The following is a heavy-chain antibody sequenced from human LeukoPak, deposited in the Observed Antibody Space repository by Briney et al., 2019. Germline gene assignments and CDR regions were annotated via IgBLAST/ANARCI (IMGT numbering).Heavy chain of an antibody. CDR3: AKTDYDILTGYPA. CDR1: GFTFSTYA. D-gene: IGHD3-9*01. J-gene: IGHJ5*02. Sequence: PGGSLRLSCAASGFTFSTYAMTWVRQAPGKGLEWVSAISGSGGGTYYADSVKGRFTISRDNSKNTLYLQMNSLRAEDTAVYYCAKTDYDILTGYPAWGQGTLVTVSS. V-gene: IGHV3-23*01. CDR2: ISGSGGGT.